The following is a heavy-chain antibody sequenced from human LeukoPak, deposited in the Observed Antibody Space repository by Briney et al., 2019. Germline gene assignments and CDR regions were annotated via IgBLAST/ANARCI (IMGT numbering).Heavy chain of an antibody. Sequence: GRSLRLSCAASGFTFDDYAMHWVRHAPGKGLEWVSGISWNSGSIGYEDSVKGRFTIPRDNAKNSLYLQMNSLRTEDTALYYCAKGDTAMVYYYMDVWGKGTTVTVSS. V-gene: IGHV3-9*01. CDR3: AKGDTAMVYYYMDV. D-gene: IGHD5-18*01. CDR2: ISWNSGSI. CDR1: GFTFDDYA. J-gene: IGHJ6*03.